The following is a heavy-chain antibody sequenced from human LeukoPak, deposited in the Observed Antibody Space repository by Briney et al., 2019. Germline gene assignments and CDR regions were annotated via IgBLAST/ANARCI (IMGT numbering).Heavy chain of an antibody. D-gene: IGHD1-26*01. CDR3: ARDYSGSSNYFDY. Sequence: PGGSLRLSCAASGFTVSSNYMTWVRQAPGKGLEWVSVIFSGGSTYYADSVKGRFTISRDNSRNTLYLQMNSLRAEDTAVYYCARDYSGSSNYFDYWGQGTLVTVSS. CDR2: IFSGGST. V-gene: IGHV3-66*01. CDR1: GFTVSSNY. J-gene: IGHJ4*02.